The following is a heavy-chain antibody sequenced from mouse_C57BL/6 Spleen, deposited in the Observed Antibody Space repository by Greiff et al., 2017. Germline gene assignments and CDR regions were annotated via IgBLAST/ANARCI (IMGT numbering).Heavy chain of an antibody. D-gene: IGHD3-2*02. CDR3: ARASSSSAPYYFDY. CDR1: GYTFTSYW. J-gene: IGHJ2*01. V-gene: IGHV1-55*01. CDR2: IYPGSGST. Sequence: VKLQQPGAELVKPGASVKMSCKASGYTFTSYWITWVKQRPGQGLEWIGDIYPGSGSTNYNEKFKSKATLTVDTSSSTAYMPLSSLTSEDSAVYYCARASSSSAPYYFDYWGQGTTLTVSS.